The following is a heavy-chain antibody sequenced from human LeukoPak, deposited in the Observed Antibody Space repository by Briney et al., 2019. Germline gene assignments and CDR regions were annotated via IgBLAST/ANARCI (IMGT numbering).Heavy chain of an antibody. J-gene: IGHJ4*02. CDR1: GYSISSGYY. D-gene: IGHD6-19*01. Sequence: PSETLSLTCTVSGYSISSGYYWGWIRQPPGKGLEWIGGIYHSGSTYYNPSLKSRVTISVDTSKNQFSLKLSSVTAADTAVYYCARATPIAVAGTEWGQGTLVTVSS. CDR2: IYHSGST. V-gene: IGHV4-38-2*02. CDR3: ARATPIAVAGTE.